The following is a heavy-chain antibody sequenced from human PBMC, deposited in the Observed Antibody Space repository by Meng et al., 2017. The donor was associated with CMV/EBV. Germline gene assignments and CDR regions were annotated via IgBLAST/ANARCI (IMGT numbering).Heavy chain of an antibody. Sequence: ASVKVSCKASGYTFTAHYFHWVRQAPGQGLEWMGWISPDSGGTNYAHKFQGRVTMNRDKAITAVYMELRSLTSDDTAVYYCLMTAWYSYGMDVWGQGTTVTVSS. V-gene: IGHV1-2*07. J-gene: IGHJ6*02. CDR1: GYTFTAHY. CDR2: ISPDSGGT. CDR3: LMTAWYSYGMDV. D-gene: IGHD2-15*01.